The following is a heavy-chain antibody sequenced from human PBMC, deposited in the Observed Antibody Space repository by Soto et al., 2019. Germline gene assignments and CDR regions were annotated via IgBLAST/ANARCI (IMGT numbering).Heavy chain of an antibody. CDR2: INHSGST. J-gene: IGHJ5*02. D-gene: IGHD2-15*01. V-gene: IGHV4-34*01. CDR3: AHRTIVVAAT. CDR1: GGSFSGYY. Sequence: PSETLSLTCAVYGGSFSGYYWSWIRQPPGKGLEWIGEINHSGSTNYNPSLKSRVNISVDTSKNQFSLKLSSVTAADTAVYYCAHRTIVVAATWGQGTLVTVS.